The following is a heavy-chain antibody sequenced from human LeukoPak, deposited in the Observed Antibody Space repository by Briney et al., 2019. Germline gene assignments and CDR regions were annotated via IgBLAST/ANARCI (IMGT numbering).Heavy chain of an antibody. D-gene: IGHD3-10*01. J-gene: IGHJ6*02. CDR3: AWYGVTHGLDV. Sequence: RSGGSLRLSCAASGFSLSNYWMSWVRQAPGKGLEWVANINQDGSDKYYVASVMGRFTISKDNAKNSVYLQMNSLRPEDTAIYYCAWYGVTHGLDVWGQGTTVTVSS. CDR1: GFSLSNYW. V-gene: IGHV3-7*01. CDR2: INQDGSDK.